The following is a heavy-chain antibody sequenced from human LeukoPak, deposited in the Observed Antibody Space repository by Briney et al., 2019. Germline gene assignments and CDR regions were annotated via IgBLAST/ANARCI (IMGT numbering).Heavy chain of an antibody. J-gene: IGHJ4*02. V-gene: IGHV1-2*06. CDR2: INPNSGDT. D-gene: IGHD6-19*01. CDR1: GYTFTGYY. Sequence: ASVKVSCKASGYTFTGYYVHWVRQAPGQGLEWMGRINPNSGDTNYAQKFQGRVTMTRDTSISTAYMELSRLRSDDTAVYYCATAYSSGLTLDYWGQGTLVTVSS. CDR3: ATAYSSGLTLDY.